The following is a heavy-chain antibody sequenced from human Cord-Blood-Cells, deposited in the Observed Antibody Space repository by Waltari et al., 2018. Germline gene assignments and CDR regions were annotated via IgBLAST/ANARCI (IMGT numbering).Heavy chain of an antibody. D-gene: IGHD4-17*01. CDR3: PTPASRRSEALRHGGAAPPVTADPEKASAPASTPLVSCEN. CDR1: GDTLSSYA. J-gene: IGHJ1*01. V-gene: IGHV1-69*09. Sequence: VQLVQSGAEVKKPGPSVKVSCKASGDTLSSYAISWVRQAPGQGLEWMGTITPSLGTATYAQTLQGSVTISTEKPSYTANMQRGRLRSDRTAPHYRPTPASRRSEALRHGGAAPPVTADPEKASAPASTPLVSCENWG. CDR2: ITPSLGTA.